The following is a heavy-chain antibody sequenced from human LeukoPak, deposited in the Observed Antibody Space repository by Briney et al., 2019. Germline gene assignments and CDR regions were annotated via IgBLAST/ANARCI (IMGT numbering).Heavy chain of an antibody. CDR1: GYTFTSYG. CDR2: ISAYNGNT. D-gene: IGHD2-21*02. CDR3: ARGEHIVVVTATQSGTTFDY. V-gene: IGHV1-18*01. J-gene: IGHJ4*02. Sequence: ASVKVSCKASGYTFTSYGISWVRQAPGQGLEWMGWISAYNGNTNYAQKLQGRVTMTTDTSTSTAYMELRILRSDDTAVYYCARGEHIVVVTATQSGTTFDYWGQGTLVTVSS.